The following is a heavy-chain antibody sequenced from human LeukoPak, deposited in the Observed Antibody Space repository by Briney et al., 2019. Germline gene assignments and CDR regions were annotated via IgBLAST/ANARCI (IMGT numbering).Heavy chain of an antibody. Sequence: GGSLRLSCAASGFTVSSNYMSWVRQAPGKGLEWVSVIYSGGSTYYADSVKGRFTISRDNSKNTLYLQVNGLRAEDTAVYYCARARGRYGDYGMDVWGQGTTVTVSS. CDR2: IYSGGST. J-gene: IGHJ6*02. CDR1: GFTVSSNY. V-gene: IGHV3-66*01. D-gene: IGHD3-16*01. CDR3: ARARGRYGDYGMDV.